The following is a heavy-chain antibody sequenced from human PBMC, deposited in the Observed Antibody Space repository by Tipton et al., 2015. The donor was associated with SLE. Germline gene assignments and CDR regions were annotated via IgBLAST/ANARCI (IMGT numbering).Heavy chain of an antibody. Sequence: GLVKPSETLSLTCSVSGESINNYYWSWIRQPAGEGLEWIGRIYVNGYTNYNPSLESRVTMSIDKSESQFSLKMKSVTAADTAVYYCARGGWSHDYWGRGTLVTVSS. CDR2: IYVNGYT. CDR1: GESINNYY. CDR3: ARGGWSHDY. J-gene: IGHJ4*02. D-gene: IGHD2-8*01. V-gene: IGHV4-4*07.